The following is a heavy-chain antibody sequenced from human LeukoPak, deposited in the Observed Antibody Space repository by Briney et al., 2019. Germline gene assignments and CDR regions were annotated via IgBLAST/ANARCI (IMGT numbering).Heavy chain of an antibody. D-gene: IGHD2-15*01. V-gene: IGHV1-46*01. CDR2: INPSGGSA. Sequence: ASVKVSCKASGYTFTSYYMHWVRQAPGQGLEWMGIINPSGGSASYAQKFQGRVTMTRDTSTSTVYMELSSLRSEDTAVYYCASYYCSGGSCYSAYYGMDVWGQGTAVTVSS. CDR1: GYTFTSYY. J-gene: IGHJ6*02. CDR3: ASYYCSGGSCYSAYYGMDV.